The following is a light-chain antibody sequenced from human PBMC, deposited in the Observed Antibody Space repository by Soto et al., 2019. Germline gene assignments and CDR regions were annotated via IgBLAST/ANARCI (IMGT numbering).Light chain of an antibody. Sequence: QAVVTQPPSVSEAPRQRVTISCSGSSSNIGNNAVNWYQQLPGKAPKLLIYYDDLLPSGVSDRFSGSKSGTSASLAITGLQAEDEADYYCQSYDSSLSGYVFGTGTQLTVL. CDR2: YDD. J-gene: IGLJ1*01. CDR1: SSNIGNNA. V-gene: IGLV1-36*01. CDR3: QSYDSSLSGYV.